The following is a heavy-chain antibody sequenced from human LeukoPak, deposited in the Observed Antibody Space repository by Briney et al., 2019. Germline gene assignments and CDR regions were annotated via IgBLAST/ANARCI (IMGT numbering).Heavy chain of an antibody. Sequence: GGSLRLSCAASGFTFSSYSMNWVRQAPGKGLEWASVIYSGGSTYYADSVKGRFTISRDNSKNTLYLQMNSLRAEDTAVYYCARAVAGMWDYYFDYWGQGTLVTVSS. CDR1: GFTFSSYS. CDR3: ARAVAGMWDYYFDY. CDR2: IYSGGST. J-gene: IGHJ4*02. V-gene: IGHV3-53*01. D-gene: IGHD6-19*01.